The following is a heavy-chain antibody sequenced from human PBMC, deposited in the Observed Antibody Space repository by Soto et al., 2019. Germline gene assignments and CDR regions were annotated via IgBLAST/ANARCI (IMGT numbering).Heavy chain of an antibody. V-gene: IGHV4-59*01. Sequence: SETLSLTCTVSGGSIRSNYWSWIRLPPGKGLEGIGYMYNTWSTIYNPSLKSRVTISVDTSKNQFSLKLNSVTAADTAVYSGARDLWGYCGAERYPLDVWGQGTTVTVSS. D-gene: IGHD2-21*01. J-gene: IGHJ6*01. CDR1: GGSIRSNY. CDR2: MYNTWST. CDR3: ARDLWGYCGAERYPLDV.